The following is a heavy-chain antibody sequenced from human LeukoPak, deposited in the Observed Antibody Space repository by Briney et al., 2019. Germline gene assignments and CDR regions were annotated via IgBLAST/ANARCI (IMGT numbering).Heavy chain of an antibody. CDR1: GGSISTYY. Sequence: SETLSLTCTVSGGSISTYYWSWIRQPPGRGLECVGYIYYSGGTNYNPSLKSRVTISVDTSKDQFSLRLSSVTAADRAVYYCASVNSYSSPFDYWGQGTLVTVSS. J-gene: IGHJ4*02. D-gene: IGHD6-13*01. CDR3: ASVNSYSSPFDY. V-gene: IGHV4-59*01. CDR2: IYYSGGT.